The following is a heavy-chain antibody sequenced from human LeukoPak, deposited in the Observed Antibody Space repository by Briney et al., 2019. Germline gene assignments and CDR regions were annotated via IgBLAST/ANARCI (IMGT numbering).Heavy chain of an antibody. Sequence: GGSLRLSCAASGFTFSRYSMNWVRQAPGKGLEWVSSITSSSSYIYYADSVKGRFTISGDNAKNSLYLQMNSLRAEDTAVYYCAREAFYDYVWGSYPRLFDSWGQGTLVTVSS. D-gene: IGHD3-16*02. CDR2: ITSSSSYI. V-gene: IGHV3-21*01. CDR3: AREAFYDYVWGSYPRLFDS. J-gene: IGHJ4*02. CDR1: GFTFSRYS.